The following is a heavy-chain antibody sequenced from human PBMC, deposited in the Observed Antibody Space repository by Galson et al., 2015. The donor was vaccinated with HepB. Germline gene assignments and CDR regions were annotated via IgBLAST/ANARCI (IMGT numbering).Heavy chain of an antibody. CDR2: INTNTGYP. CDR1: GYTFTSYA. CDR3: AIDDILTGYYLGDYYYYYYGMDV. D-gene: IGHD3-9*01. V-gene: IGHV7-4-1*02. Sequence: SVKVSCKASGYTFTSYAMNWVRQAPGQGLEWMGWINTNTGYPTYAQGFTGRFVFSLDTSVSTAYLQISSLKAEDTAVYYCAIDDILTGYYLGDYYYYYYGMDVWGQGTTVTVSS. J-gene: IGHJ6*02.